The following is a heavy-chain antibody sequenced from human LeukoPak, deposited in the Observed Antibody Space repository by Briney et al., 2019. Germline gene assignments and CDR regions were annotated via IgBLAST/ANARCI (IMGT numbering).Heavy chain of an antibody. D-gene: IGHD2-15*01. CDR2: IYYSGST. Sequence: SETLSLTCTVSGDSISSSSYYWGWIRQPPGKGLEWIGSIYYSGSTYYNPSLKSRVTISVDTSKNQFSLKLSSVTAADTAVYYCARRWRAIDYWGQGTLVTVSS. CDR1: GDSISSSSYY. J-gene: IGHJ4*02. CDR3: ARRWRAIDY. V-gene: IGHV4-39*01.